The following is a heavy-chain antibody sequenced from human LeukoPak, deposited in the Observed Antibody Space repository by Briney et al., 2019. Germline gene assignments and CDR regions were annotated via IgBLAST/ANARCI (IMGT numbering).Heavy chain of an antibody. Sequence: SETLSLTCTVSGGSISAYYWTWIRQPPGKGLEWIGCIYYSGSTNYNPSLKSRVTISVDTSKNQFSLKLSSVTAADAAVYYCATIAGSSSYWGQGTLVTVSS. CDR2: IYYSGST. V-gene: IGHV4-59*08. J-gene: IGHJ4*02. CDR1: GGSISAYY. D-gene: IGHD6-6*01. CDR3: ATIAGSSSY.